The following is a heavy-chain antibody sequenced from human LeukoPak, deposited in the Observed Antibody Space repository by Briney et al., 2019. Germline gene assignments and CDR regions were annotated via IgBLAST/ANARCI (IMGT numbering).Heavy chain of an antibody. CDR1: GFTFSSYG. Sequence: GRSLGLSCAASGFTFSSYGMHWVRQAPGKGLEWVAVISYDGSNKYYADSVKGRFTISRDNSKNTLYLQMNSLRAEDTAVYYCAKVGGDVVVVAALDYWGQGTLVTVSS. CDR3: AKVGGDVVVVAALDY. V-gene: IGHV3-30*18. CDR2: ISYDGSNK. D-gene: IGHD2-15*01. J-gene: IGHJ4*02.